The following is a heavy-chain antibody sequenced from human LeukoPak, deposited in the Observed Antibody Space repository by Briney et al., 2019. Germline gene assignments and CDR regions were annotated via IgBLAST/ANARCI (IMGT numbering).Heavy chain of an antibody. V-gene: IGHV4-39*01. CDR3: ARYCSSTSCPAYYYYGMDV. CDR2: IYYSGST. J-gene: IGHJ6*02. CDR1: GGSISSSSYY. D-gene: IGHD2-2*01. Sequence: SETLSLTCTVSGGSISSSSYYWGWIRQPPGKGLEWIGSIYYSGSTYYNPSLKSQVTISVDTSKNQFSLKLSSVTAADTAVYYCARYCSSTSCPAYYYYGMDVWGQGTTVTVSS.